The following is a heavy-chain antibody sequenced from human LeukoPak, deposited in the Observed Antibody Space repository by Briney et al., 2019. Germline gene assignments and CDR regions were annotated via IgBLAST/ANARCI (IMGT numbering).Heavy chain of an antibody. CDR1: GGSISSYY. Sequence: SETLSLTCTVSGGSISSYYWSWVRQPPGKGLEWIGYIYYSGNTNYNPSLKSRLTMSADRSRNQFSLNLNSVTAADTAVYYCAKINWNYFDYWGQGILVTVSS. D-gene: IGHD1-1*01. CDR2: IYYSGNT. CDR3: AKINWNYFDY. V-gene: IGHV4-59*08. J-gene: IGHJ4*02.